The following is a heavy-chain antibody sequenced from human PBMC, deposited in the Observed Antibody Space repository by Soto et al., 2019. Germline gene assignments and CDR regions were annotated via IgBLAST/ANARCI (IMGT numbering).Heavy chain of an antibody. V-gene: IGHV3-30*18. Sequence: HGGSLRQCCADSKITVRSYGLNRVSQAPGKGLEWVALISYDGSNKYYADSAKGRFTISRDNSKNTLYLQMNSLRAEDTAMYYCAKDAPYYYDSSGYYGPLDYWVQGTLVTVSS. D-gene: IGHD3-22*01. CDR3: AKDAPYYYDSSGYYGPLDY. J-gene: IGHJ4*02. CDR1: KITVRSYG. CDR2: ISYDGSNK.